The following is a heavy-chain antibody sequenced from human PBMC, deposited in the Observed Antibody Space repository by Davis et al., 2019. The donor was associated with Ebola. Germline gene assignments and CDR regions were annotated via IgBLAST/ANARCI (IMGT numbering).Heavy chain of an antibody. CDR1: GDSIRGGTYY. CDR3: ARHAVPLGYPPFDY. D-gene: IGHD3-16*01. CDR2: FSYGDNT. V-gene: IGHV4-39*01. Sequence: MPSETLSLTCSVSGDSIRGGTYYWDWIRQPPGKGLEWVGSFSYGDNTHYYNPSLRSRVTISVDTSRNQFSLKLSSVTAADTAVYYCARHAVPLGYPPFDYWGQGTLVTVSS. J-gene: IGHJ4*02.